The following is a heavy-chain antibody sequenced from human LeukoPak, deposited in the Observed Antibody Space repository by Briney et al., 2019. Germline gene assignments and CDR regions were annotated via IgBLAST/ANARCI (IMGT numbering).Heavy chain of an antibody. CDR1: GGSISSSSYY. D-gene: IGHD3-22*01. CDR2: IYYSGST. V-gene: IGHV4-39*07. J-gene: IGHJ3*01. CDR3: AKSTYYYDTFVNAFDL. Sequence: PSEALSLTCTVSGGSISSSSYYWGWIRQPPGKGLEWIGSIYYSGSTSYNPSLKSRVTISVDTSKNQFSLKLSSVTAADTAVYYCAKSTYYYDTFVNAFDLWGQGTMVTVSS.